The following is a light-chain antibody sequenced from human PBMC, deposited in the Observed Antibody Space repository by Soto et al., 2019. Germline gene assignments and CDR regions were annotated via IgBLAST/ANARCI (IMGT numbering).Light chain of an antibody. J-gene: IGKJ5*01. Sequence: EVVLTQSPATLSVSPGARATLSCRASQSVSSNLAWYQQKPGQAPRLLIYDASKRATGIPARFSGSGSGTDFTLTISSLEPEDVAVYYCQHRSKWPIAFGQGTRLEIK. V-gene: IGKV3-11*01. CDR2: DAS. CDR1: QSVSSN. CDR3: QHRSKWPIA.